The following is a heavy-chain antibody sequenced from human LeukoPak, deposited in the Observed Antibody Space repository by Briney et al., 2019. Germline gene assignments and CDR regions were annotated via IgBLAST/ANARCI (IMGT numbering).Heavy chain of an antibody. D-gene: IGHD2-2*02. J-gene: IGHJ5*02. CDR1: GYTFTGYY. Sequence: ASVKVSCKASGYTFTGYYMHWVRQAPGQGLEWMGWINPNSGGTNYAQKFQGRVTMTRDTSISTAYMELSRLRSDDTAVYYCARAAAIRYNWFDPWGQGTLVTVS. V-gene: IGHV1-2*02. CDR3: ARAAAIRYNWFDP. CDR2: INPNSGGT.